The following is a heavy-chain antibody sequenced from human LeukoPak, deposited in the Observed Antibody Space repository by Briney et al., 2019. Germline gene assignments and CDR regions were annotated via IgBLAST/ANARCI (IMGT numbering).Heavy chain of an antibody. J-gene: IGHJ4*02. D-gene: IGHD3-9*01. Sequence: QPGGSLRLSCAASGFTFSSYWMHWVRHAPGKGLVWVSRINSDGSSTSYADSVKGRFTISRDNARNTLYLQMNSLRAEDTAVYYCVSGFRYGHYWGQGTLVTVSS. CDR2: INSDGSST. V-gene: IGHV3-74*01. CDR3: VSGFRYGHY. CDR1: GFTFSSYW.